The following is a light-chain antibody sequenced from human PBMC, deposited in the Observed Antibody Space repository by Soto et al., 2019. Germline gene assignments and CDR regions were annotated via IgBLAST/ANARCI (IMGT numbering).Light chain of an antibody. CDR3: QQYGSSPLWT. Sequence: EIVLTQSPGTLSLSPGARATLSCRASQSVSSSYLAWYQQKPGQAPRLLIYGASSRATGIPDRFSGSVSGTDFTLTISRLEPEDFAVYDCQQYGSSPLWTFGQGTKVDIK. V-gene: IGKV3-20*01. J-gene: IGKJ1*01. CDR2: GAS. CDR1: QSVSSSY.